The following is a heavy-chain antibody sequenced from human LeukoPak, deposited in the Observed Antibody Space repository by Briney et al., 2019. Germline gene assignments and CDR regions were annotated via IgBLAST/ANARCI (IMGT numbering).Heavy chain of an antibody. Sequence: GESLKISCKGSGYSFTSYWIGWVRQMPGKGLEWMGIIYPGDSDTRYSPSFQGQVTISADKSISTAYLQWSSLKASDTAVYYCARRGVTGEFTPLDEYFQHWGQGTLVTVSS. CDR1: GYSFTSYW. J-gene: IGHJ1*01. CDR3: ARRGVTGEFTPLDEYFQH. V-gene: IGHV5-51*01. CDR2: IYPGDSDT. D-gene: IGHD3-10*01.